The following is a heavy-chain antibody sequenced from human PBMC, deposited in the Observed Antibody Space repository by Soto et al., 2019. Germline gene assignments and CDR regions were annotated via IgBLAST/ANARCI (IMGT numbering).Heavy chain of an antibody. D-gene: IGHD4-17*01. J-gene: IGHJ5*02. CDR1: GFTFSSYS. CDR2: ISSSSSYI. V-gene: IGHV3-21*01. CDR3: ARVPDYGDLFEP. Sequence: EVQLVESGGGLVKPGGSLRLSCAASGFTFSSYSMNWVRQAPGKGLEWVSSISSSSSYIYYADSVKGRFTISRDNAKNSLYLQMNSLRAEGTAVYYFARVPDYGDLFEPWGQGTLVTVSS.